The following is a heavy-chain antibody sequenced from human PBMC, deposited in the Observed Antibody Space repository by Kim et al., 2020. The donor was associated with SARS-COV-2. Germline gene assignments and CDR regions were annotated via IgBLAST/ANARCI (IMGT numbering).Heavy chain of an antibody. V-gene: IGHV4-4*02. D-gene: IGHD2-2*01. CDR3: ARYCSSTSCYAPHLYYYYGMDV. J-gene: IGHJ6*02. Sequence: SETLFLTCAVSGGSISSSNWWSWVRQPPGKGLEWIGEISHSGSTNYNPSLKSRVTISVDKSKNQFSLKLTSVTAADTAVYFCARYCSSTSCYAPHLYYYYGMDVWGQGTTVTVSS. CDR1: GGSISSSNW. CDR2: ISHSGST.